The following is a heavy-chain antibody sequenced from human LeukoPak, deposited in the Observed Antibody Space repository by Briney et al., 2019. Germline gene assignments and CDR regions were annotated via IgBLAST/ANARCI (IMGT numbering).Heavy chain of an antibody. CDR2: IYYSGST. J-gene: IGHJ4*02. V-gene: IGHV4-39*01. Sequence: PSETLSLTCTVSGGSISSSSYYWGWIRQPPGKGLEWIGSIYYSGSTYYSPSLKSRVTISVDTSKNQFSLKLSSVTAADTAVYYCVRHREWELLPFDYWGQGTLVTVSS. D-gene: IGHD1-26*01. CDR3: VRHREWELLPFDY. CDR1: GGSISSSSYY.